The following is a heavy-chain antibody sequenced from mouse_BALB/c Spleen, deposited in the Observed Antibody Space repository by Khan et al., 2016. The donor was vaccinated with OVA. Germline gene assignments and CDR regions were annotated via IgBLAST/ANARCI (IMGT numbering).Heavy chain of an antibody. J-gene: IGHJ2*01. V-gene: IGHV3-2*02. D-gene: IGHD2-10*02. Sequence: EVQLQQSGPGLVKPSPSLHLSCTVSGYSIPSAYVCNWIRPSPGNRLVWMCFLSYTGNTKYNPSLQSPITVTRDTSKNQFFLQLNSVTTEDTATYYCARMYGGDFDYWGQGTTLTVSS. CDR2: LSYTGNT. CDR1: GYSIPSAYV. CDR3: ARMYGGDFDY.